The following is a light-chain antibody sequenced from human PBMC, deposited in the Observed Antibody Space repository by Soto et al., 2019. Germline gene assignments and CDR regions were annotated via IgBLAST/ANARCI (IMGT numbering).Light chain of an antibody. CDR2: EVT. CDR1: RSDVGGYDF. CDR3: CSYVSSKTYV. V-gene: IGLV2-14*01. J-gene: IGLJ1*01. Sequence: QSALTQPASVSGSPGQSITISCTGTRSDVGGYDFVSWYQQHPGKAPRVVLYEVTNRPSGVSDRFSGSKSGNTASLTISGLQAEHEAVYYCCSYVSSKTYVFGTGTKLTVL.